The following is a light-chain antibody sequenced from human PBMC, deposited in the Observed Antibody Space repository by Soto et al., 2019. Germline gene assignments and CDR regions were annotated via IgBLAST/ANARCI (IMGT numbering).Light chain of an antibody. J-gene: IGKJ1*01. Sequence: EIVLTQSPATLSLSPGERATLSCRASQSVSSYLAWYQQKPGQAPRLLIYGASTRATGIPARFTGSGSGTEFILTITSLQSEDSAVYYCQEYNTWPWTFGQGTKVDI. CDR1: QSVSSY. CDR2: GAS. V-gene: IGKV3-15*01. CDR3: QEYNTWPWT.